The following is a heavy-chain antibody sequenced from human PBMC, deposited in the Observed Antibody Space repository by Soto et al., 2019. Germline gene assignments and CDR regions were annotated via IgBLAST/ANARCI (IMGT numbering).Heavy chain of an antibody. J-gene: IGHJ6*02. CDR1: GYSFTSYW. D-gene: IGHD2-2*01. CDR3: ASSPRGYCSSTICREVGNYYGMDG. CDR2: IDPSDSYT. Sequence: PGESLKISCKGSGYSFTSYWISWVRQMPGKGLEWMGRIDPSDSYTNYSPSFQGHVTISADKSISTAYLQWSSLKASDTAMYYCASSPRGYCSSTICREVGNYYGMDGWGQGTTVTFSS. V-gene: IGHV5-10-1*01.